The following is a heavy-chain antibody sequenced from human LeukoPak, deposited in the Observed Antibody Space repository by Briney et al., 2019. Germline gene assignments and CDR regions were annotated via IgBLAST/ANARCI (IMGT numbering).Heavy chain of an antibody. V-gene: IGHV4-59*12. CDR2: IYYSGRT. Sequence: SETLSLTCTVSGDSISSYYWSWIRQPPGKGLEWIGYIYYSGRTKYNPSLKSRVTMSLDTSKSQFSLKLNSVTPEDTAVYYCARDSAVTTGGFDYWGQGTLVTVSS. CDR3: ARDSAVTTGGFDY. CDR1: GDSISSYY. D-gene: IGHD4-17*01. J-gene: IGHJ4*02.